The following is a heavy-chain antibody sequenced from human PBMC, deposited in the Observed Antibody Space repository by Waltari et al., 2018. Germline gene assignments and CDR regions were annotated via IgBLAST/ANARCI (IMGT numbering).Heavy chain of an antibody. CDR2: IYSSGST. V-gene: IGHV4-39*01. Sequence: QLQLQESGPGLVKPSETLSLTCTVSGGSISSSSYYWGWIRQPPGKGLEWIGSIYSSGSTYYNPSLKSRVTISVDTSKNQFSLKLSSVTAADTAVYYCARQVESSGLYWGQGTLVTVSS. D-gene: IGHD6-19*01. J-gene: IGHJ4*02. CDR1: GGSISSSSYY. CDR3: ARQVESSGLY.